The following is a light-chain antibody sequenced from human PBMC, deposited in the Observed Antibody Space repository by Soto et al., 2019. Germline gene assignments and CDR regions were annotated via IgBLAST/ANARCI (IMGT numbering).Light chain of an antibody. J-gene: IGKJ5*01. V-gene: IGKV3-11*01. CDR2: DAF. CDR3: QQGGDWPPIT. CDR1: QSVSSN. Sequence: ILMTQSPATLSVSPGERATLSCMASQSVSSNLAWYQQKPGQAPRLVIYDAFHRATGIPARFSGSGSGTDFTLTISSPEPEDSAVYYCQQGGDWPPITFGQGTRLEIK.